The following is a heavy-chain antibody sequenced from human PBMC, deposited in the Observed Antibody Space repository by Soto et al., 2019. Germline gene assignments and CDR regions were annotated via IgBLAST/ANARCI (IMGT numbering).Heavy chain of an antibody. CDR2: IDPSDSYT. V-gene: IGHV5-10-1*01. D-gene: IGHD3-22*01. J-gene: IGHJ3*02. CDR3: ARLPLNYDSSGYYSGGAFDI. Sequence: PGESLKISCNGSGYSFTSYWISWVGQMPGKGLEWMGRIDPSDSYTNYSPSFQGHVTISADKSISTAYLQWSSLKASDTAMYYCARLPLNYDSSGYYSGGAFDIWGQGTMVTVSS. CDR1: GYSFTSYW.